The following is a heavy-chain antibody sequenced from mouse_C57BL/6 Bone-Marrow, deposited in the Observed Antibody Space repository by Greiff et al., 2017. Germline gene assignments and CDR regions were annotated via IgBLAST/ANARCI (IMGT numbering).Heavy chain of an antibody. V-gene: IGHV14-4*01. CDR3: TTLYDYDFDY. CDR2: IDPENGDT. CDR1: GFNIKDDY. Sequence: VQLQQSGAELVRPGASVKLSCTASGFNIKDDYMHWVKQRPEQGLEWIGWIDPENGDTEYASKFQGKATITADTSSNTAYLQLSSLTSEDTAVYYYTTLYDYDFDYWGQGTTLTVSS. J-gene: IGHJ2*01. D-gene: IGHD2-4*01.